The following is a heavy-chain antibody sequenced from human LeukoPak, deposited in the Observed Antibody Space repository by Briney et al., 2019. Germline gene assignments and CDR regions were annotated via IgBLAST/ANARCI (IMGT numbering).Heavy chain of an antibody. Sequence: GESLKISCKGSGYSFTSDWIGWVRQMPGKGLEWMGIIYPGDSDTRYSPSFQGQVTISADKSISTAYLQWSSPKASDTAMYYCASRYCSGGSCYSDDAFDIWGQGTMVTVSS. CDR1: GYSFTSDW. CDR3: ASRYCSGGSCYSDDAFDI. D-gene: IGHD2-15*01. CDR2: IYPGDSDT. V-gene: IGHV5-51*01. J-gene: IGHJ3*02.